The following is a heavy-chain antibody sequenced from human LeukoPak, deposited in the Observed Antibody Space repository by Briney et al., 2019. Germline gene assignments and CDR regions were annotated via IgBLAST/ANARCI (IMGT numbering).Heavy chain of an antibody. J-gene: IGHJ4*02. CDR1: GGSISSYY. Sequence: SQTLSLTCTVSGGSISSYYWSWIRQPPGKGLEWIGNIYDSGSTNYNPSLKSRVTISVDTSKNQFSLKLSSVTAADTAVYYCARYRAYSSSYLAYWGQGTLVTVSS. D-gene: IGHD6-6*01. CDR3: ARYRAYSSSYLAY. CDR2: IYDSGST. V-gene: IGHV4-59*01.